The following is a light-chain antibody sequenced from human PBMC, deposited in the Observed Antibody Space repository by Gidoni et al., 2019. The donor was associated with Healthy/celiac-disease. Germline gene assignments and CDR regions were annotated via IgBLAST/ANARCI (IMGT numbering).Light chain of an antibody. J-gene: IGLJ2*01. CDR3: SSYTSSSTRVV. V-gene: IGLV2-14*01. CDR1: SSDVGGYNY. Sequence: QSALTQPASVSGSPGQSITISCTGTSSDVGGYNYVSWYQQHPGKAPKLMIYEFSNRPSGVSNRFSGSKSGNTASLTNSGLQAEDEADYYCSSYTSSSTRVVFGGGTKLTVL. CDR2: EFS.